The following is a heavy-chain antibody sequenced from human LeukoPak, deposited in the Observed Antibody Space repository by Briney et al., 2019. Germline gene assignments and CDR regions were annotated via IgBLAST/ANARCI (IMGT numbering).Heavy chain of an antibody. CDR3: ARLKSGSSGSLDS. D-gene: IGHD3-22*01. CDR1: GGSINNYY. V-gene: IGHV4-4*09. Sequence: PPETLSLTCTVSGGSINNYYWTWIRQPPGKGLEWIGHIYSSGSTNYNPSLESRVTISVDTSSNQFSLKLSSVTAADTAVYYCARLKSGSSGSLDSWGQGDLVTISA. J-gene: IGHJ4*02. CDR2: IYSSGST.